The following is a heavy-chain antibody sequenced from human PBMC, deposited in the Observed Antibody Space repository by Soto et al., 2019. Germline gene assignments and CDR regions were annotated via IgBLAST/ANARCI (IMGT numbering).Heavy chain of an antibody. J-gene: IGHJ4*02. CDR3: ASSFGDTGY. CDR1: GLTFSRYW. Sequence: EVPLVESGGGLVQPGGSLRLSCAASGLTFSRYWMHWVRQAPGKGLVWVSHFNPDGSSTSHADSVKGRFTISRDNAKNTLYLQMNGLRVDDTAVYYCASSFGDTGYWGQGTLVTVSS. D-gene: IGHD4-17*01. V-gene: IGHV3-74*01. CDR2: FNPDGSST.